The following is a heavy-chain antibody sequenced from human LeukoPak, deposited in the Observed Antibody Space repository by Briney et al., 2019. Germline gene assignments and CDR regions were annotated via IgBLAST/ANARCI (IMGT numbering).Heavy chain of an antibody. J-gene: IGHJ4*02. Sequence: PGGSLRLSCAASGFTFSDYWMHWVRQAPGKGLVWVSRINNDESHTTYADSVKGRFTISRDNAKNTLYLQMNSLRAEDTAVYYCAKRRGPYGDYDFDYWGQGTLVTVSS. V-gene: IGHV3-74*01. CDR2: INNDESHT. CDR1: GFTFSDYW. CDR3: AKRRGPYGDYDFDY. D-gene: IGHD4-17*01.